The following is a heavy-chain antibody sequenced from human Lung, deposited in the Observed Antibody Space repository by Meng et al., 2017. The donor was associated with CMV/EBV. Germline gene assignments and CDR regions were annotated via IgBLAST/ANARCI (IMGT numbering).Heavy chain of an antibody. CDR2: IPHRGSS. V-gene: IGHV4-4*02. Sequence: REPGPALVKPSETLSVTCAVSGDSITNQNWWSWVRQPPGKGLEWIGEIPHRGSSAYNPSLKSRVSMSIDKSKNQFSLKLTSVTAADTAVYHCLRRSGGSVWGQGTLVTVSS. J-gene: IGHJ1*01. D-gene: IGHD3-10*01. CDR1: GDSITNQNW. CDR3: LRRSGGSV.